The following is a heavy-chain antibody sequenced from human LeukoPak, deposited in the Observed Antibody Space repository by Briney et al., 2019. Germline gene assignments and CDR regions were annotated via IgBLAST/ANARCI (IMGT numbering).Heavy chain of an antibody. D-gene: IGHD3-3*01. CDR3: AREGYYDFWSGYYGNWFDP. Sequence: SETLSLTCTVSGGSISSCYWSWIRQPAGKGMEWIGRIYTSGSTNYNPSLKSRVTMSVDTSKNQFSLKLSSVTAADTAVYYCAREGYYDFWSGYYGNWFDPWGQGTLVTVSS. V-gene: IGHV4-4*07. CDR2: IYTSGST. J-gene: IGHJ5*02. CDR1: GGSISSCY.